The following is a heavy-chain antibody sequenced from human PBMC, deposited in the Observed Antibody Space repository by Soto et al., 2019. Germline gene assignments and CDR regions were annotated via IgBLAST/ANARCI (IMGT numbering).Heavy chain of an antibody. CDR1: GFTVSSNY. Sequence: EVQLVESGGGLVQPGGSLRLSCAASGFTVSSNYMSWVRQAPGKGLEWVSAIYSGGSTYYAESVKGRFIISRDNAKTTLYLQMNRLRAEDTAVYYCASDWGPLTGAGATYYSYYMDVWGKGTTVTVSS. J-gene: IGHJ6*03. V-gene: IGHV3-66*01. D-gene: IGHD7-27*01. CDR3: ASDWGPLTGAGATYYSYYMDV. CDR2: IYSGGST.